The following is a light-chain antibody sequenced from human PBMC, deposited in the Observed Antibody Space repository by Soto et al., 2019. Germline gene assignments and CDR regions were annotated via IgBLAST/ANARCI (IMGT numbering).Light chain of an antibody. CDR1: QSISSW. J-gene: IGKJ1*01. Sequence: IQVTQSRSTLSASVGDRFTITCRASQSISSWLAWYQQKKGKAPKLLIYDASSLESGVPSRFSGSGYGTEFNLTISSLQTDDFATYYCQQYNSYPRTFGQGTKVDIK. V-gene: IGKV1-5*01. CDR2: DAS. CDR3: QQYNSYPRT.